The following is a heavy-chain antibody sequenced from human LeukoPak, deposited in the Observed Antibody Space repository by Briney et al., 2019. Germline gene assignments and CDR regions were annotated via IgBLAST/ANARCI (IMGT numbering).Heavy chain of an antibody. D-gene: IGHD4-17*01. CDR1: GYNFSAYY. CDR2: IHPSSGGT. Sequence: GASVKVSCKASGYNFSAYYIHWVRQAPGQGLEWVGRIHPSSGGTEYAQNFQGRVTVTRDTSITTAYMELNRLTSDDTAVYYCARNYGDLDYWGQGTLVTVSS. CDR3: ARNYGDLDY. J-gene: IGHJ4*02. V-gene: IGHV1-2*06.